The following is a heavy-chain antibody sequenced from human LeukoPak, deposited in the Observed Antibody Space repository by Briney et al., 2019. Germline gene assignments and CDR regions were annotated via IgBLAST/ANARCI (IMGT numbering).Heavy chain of an antibody. V-gene: IGHV1-46*01. CDR3: ARVGGRLYAYYDSRRDWFDP. CDR1: GYTFTSYY. J-gene: IGHJ5*02. Sequence: ASVKVSCKASGYTFTSYYMHWVRQAPGQGLEWMGIINPSGGSTSYAQKFQGRVTMTRDMSTSTVYMELSSLRSEDTAVYYCARVGGRLYAYYDSRRDWFDPRGQGTLVTVSS. CDR2: INPSGGST. D-gene: IGHD3-22*01.